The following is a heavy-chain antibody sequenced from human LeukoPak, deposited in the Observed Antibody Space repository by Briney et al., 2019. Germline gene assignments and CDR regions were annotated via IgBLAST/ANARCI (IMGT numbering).Heavy chain of an antibody. Sequence: GGSLRLXCAASGFTFSSHWMSWVRQAPGKGLEWVANIKQDGSEKYYVDSVKGRFTISRDNTKNSLCLQMNSLRAEDTAVYYCARDRLNAFWSGDSWDYWGQGTLVTVSS. J-gene: IGHJ4*02. CDR2: IKQDGSEK. D-gene: IGHD3-3*01. CDR3: ARDRLNAFWSGDSWDY. V-gene: IGHV3-7*01. CDR1: GFTFSSHW.